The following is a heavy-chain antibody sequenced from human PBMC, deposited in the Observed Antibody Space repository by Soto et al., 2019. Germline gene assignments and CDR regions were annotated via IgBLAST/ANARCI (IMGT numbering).Heavy chain of an antibody. CDR2: ISGSGGST. J-gene: IGHJ1*01. CDR1: GFTFSSYA. V-gene: IGHV3-23*01. CDR3: AKDGSSGWYHRYSEYFQH. Sequence: GGSLRLSCAASGFTFSSYAMSWVRQAPGKGLEWVSAISGSGGSTYYADSVKGRFTISRDNTKNKLYLQMNSLRAEDTAVYYCAKDGSSGWYHRYSEYFQHWGQGTLVTVSS. D-gene: IGHD6-19*01.